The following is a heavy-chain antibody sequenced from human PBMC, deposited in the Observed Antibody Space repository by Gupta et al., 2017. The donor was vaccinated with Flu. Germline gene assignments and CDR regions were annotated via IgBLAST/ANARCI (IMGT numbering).Heavy chain of an antibody. D-gene: IGHD5-12*01. CDR1: GLTIRSHE. J-gene: IGHJ4*01. V-gene: IGHV3-48*03. CDR3: VRVDIVGVTSI. CDR2: IGSSESPI. Sequence: EVQRGEAGGDLVQPVGALGPTCTVSGLTIRSHEMNWVRQAPGKGLEWVAYIGSSESPIRYANSMKGRFSISRDNANNVLYLQMNSLRVEDTAVYYCVRVDIVGVTSIWGHGTLVTVSS.